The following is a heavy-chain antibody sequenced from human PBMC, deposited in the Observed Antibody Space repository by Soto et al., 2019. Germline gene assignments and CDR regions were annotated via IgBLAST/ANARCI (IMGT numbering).Heavy chain of an antibody. J-gene: IGHJ2*01. V-gene: IGHV3-23*01. Sequence: EVQLLESGGGLVQPGGSLRLSCVGSGFTFINYAMNWVRQTPGKGLEWVATISGGGDRAFDADTVKGRFTISRDNSKNTVNLQMNSLSAADTAVYYCARKVLGSTSRPDWWYFDLWGRGTLVTVSS. CDR2: ISGGGDRA. CDR1: GFTFINYA. D-gene: IGHD2-2*01. CDR3: ARKVLGSTSRPDWWYFDL.